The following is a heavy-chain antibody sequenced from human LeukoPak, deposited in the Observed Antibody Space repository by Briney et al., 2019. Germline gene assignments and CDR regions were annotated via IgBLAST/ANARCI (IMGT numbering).Heavy chain of an antibody. Sequence: GGSLRLSCAASGFTVSSNYMSWVRQAPGKGLEWVSVIYSGGSTYYADSVKGRFTIPRHNSKNTLYLQMNSLRAEDTAVYYCARLRLGHFDIWGQGTMVTVSS. CDR1: GFTVSSNY. V-gene: IGHV3-53*04. J-gene: IGHJ3*02. D-gene: IGHD6-19*01. CDR3: ARLRLGHFDI. CDR2: IYSGGST.